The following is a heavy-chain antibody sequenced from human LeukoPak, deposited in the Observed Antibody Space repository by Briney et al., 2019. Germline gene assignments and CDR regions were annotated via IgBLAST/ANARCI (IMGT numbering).Heavy chain of an antibody. CDR2: ISTSSLYI. J-gene: IGHJ4*02. CDR1: GFTFSSYS. Sequence: GGSLRLSCAASGFTFSSYSMNWVRQAPGKGLEWVSSISTSSLYIYYADSVRGRFTISRDNAKNSLYLQMNSLRAEDTAVYYCARGDCNGGSCYLSLTTIDYWGQGTLVTVSS. V-gene: IGHV3-21*01. CDR3: ARGDCNGGSCYLSLTTIDY. D-gene: IGHD2-15*01.